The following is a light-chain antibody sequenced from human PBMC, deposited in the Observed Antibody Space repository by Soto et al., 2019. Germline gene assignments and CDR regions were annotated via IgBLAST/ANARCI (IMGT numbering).Light chain of an antibody. CDR1: QDINRW. J-gene: IGKJ4*02. Sequence: DIQLTQSPSALSASVGDRVTITCRASQDINRWLAWYQQKPGKAPILLIYDASSLESGVPSRFSGSGSGTEFTLTIRSLQADDFATYFCQQYRKFYTFGGGTKLEI. V-gene: IGKV1-5*01. CDR3: QQYRKFYT. CDR2: DAS.